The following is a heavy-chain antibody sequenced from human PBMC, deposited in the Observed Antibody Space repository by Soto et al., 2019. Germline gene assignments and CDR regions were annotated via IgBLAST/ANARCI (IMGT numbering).Heavy chain of an antibody. CDR2: VYSSGAT. Sequence: SETLSLTCTVSGDSVSNYYWSWIRHPAGRGLEWIGRVYSSGATNYNPSLNGRVTMSVDTSRNQFSLRLSSVTAADTAIYYCTKGPNWNYYYYGVDVWGQGTAVTVSS. CDR3: TKGPNWNYYYYGVDV. V-gene: IGHV4-4*07. D-gene: IGHD1-20*01. CDR1: GDSVSNYY. J-gene: IGHJ6*02.